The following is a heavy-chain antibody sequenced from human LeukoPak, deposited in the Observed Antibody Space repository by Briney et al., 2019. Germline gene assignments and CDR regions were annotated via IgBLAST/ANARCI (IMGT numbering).Heavy chain of an antibody. D-gene: IGHD6-25*01. Sequence: NPSETLSLTCTVSGGSISSYYWSWIRQPPGKGLEWIGYIYYSGSTDYNPSLKSRVTISLDTSKNQFSLQLSSVTAADTAMFYCARVVTNSGAFDIWGQGTMVTVSS. J-gene: IGHJ3*02. V-gene: IGHV4-59*01. CDR3: ARVVTNSGAFDI. CDR1: GGSISSYY. CDR2: IYYSGST.